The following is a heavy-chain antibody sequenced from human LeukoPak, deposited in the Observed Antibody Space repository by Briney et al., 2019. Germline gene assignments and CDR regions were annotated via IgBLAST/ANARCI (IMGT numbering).Heavy chain of an antibody. D-gene: IGHD2-2*01. J-gene: IGHJ3*02. Sequence: ASVKVSCKASGYTFTSYYMHWVRQAPGQGEEGMGIINPSGGSTSYAQKFQGRGTITRDTSTSTVYMELSSLRSEATAVYYCARYCSSTSCSTGSDAFDIWGQGTMVTVSS. V-gene: IGHV1-46*01. CDR3: ARYCSSTSCSTGSDAFDI. CDR1: GYTFTSYY. CDR2: INPSGGST.